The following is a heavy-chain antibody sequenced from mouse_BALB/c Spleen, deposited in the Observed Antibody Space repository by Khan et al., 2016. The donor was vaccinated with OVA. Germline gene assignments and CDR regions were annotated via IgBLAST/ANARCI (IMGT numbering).Heavy chain of an antibody. V-gene: IGHV3-2*02. J-gene: IGHJ4*01. D-gene: IGHD2-3*01. Sequence: VQLKQSGPGLVKPSQSLSLTCTVTGYSITSDYAWNWIRQFPGNKLEWMGYISSSGSTNYNPALKSRISITRDTSQNQFFLQLNSVTTEDTATYYCARDGSRYNYAMDYWGQGTSGTVAS. CDR2: ISSSGST. CDR1: GYSITSDYA. CDR3: ARDGSRYNYAMDY.